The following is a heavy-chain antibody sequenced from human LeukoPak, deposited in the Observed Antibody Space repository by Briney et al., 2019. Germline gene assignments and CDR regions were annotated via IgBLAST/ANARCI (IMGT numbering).Heavy chain of an antibody. CDR1: GGSISSGSYY. CDR2: IYTSGST. Sequence: SETLSLTCTVSGGSISSGSYYWSWIRQPAGKGLEWIGRIYTSGSTNYNPSLKSRVTISVDTSKDQFSLKLSSVTAADTAVYYCARDFRGYCSSTSCYGRRSDAFDTWGQGTMVTVSS. D-gene: IGHD2-2*01. CDR3: ARDFRGYCSSTSCYGRRSDAFDT. V-gene: IGHV4-61*02. J-gene: IGHJ3*02.